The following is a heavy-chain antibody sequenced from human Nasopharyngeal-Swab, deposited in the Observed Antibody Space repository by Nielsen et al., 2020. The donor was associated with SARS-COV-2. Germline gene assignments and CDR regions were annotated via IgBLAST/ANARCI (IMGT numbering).Heavy chain of an antibody. Sequence: GGSLRLTCKGSGYSFTSYWIAWVRQLPGKGLEWMGIIYPRDSDTRYSPSFHGPVTISADKSISTAYLQWSSLKASDTAMYYCVRPEGVATSFKYYFQYGMDVWGQGTMVTVPS. J-gene: IGHJ6*02. CDR3: VRPEGVATSFKYYFQYGMDV. V-gene: IGHV5-51*01. D-gene: IGHD5-12*01. CDR1: GYSFTSYW. CDR2: IYPRDSDT.